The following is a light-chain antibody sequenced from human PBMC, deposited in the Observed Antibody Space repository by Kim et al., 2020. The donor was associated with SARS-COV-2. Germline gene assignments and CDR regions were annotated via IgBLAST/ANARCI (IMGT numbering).Light chain of an antibody. J-gene: IGKJ4*01. CDR3: QQYHSFPLT. CDR1: QSIGNW. Sequence: DIQMTQSPSTLSTSVGDRVTITCRASQSIGNWLAWYQQKPGKAPKLLISRASNLQSGVPSRFSGSGSGTELTLTISSLEPDDFATYYCQQYHSFPLTFGGGTKVDIK. CDR2: RAS. V-gene: IGKV1-5*03.